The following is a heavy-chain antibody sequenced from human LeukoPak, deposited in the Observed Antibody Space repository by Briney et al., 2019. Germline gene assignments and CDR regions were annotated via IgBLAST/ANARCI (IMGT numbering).Heavy chain of an antibody. CDR2: INSDGSST. CDR1: GFTFSSYW. J-gene: IGHJ4*02. Sequence: GGSLRLSCAASGFTFSSYWMHWVRQAPGKGLVWVSRINSDGSSTSYADSMRGRFSISRDNAKNTLYLQMNSLRAEDTAVYYCARGLSGYASSLGYWGQGTLVTVSA. V-gene: IGHV3-74*01. D-gene: IGHD6-6*01. CDR3: ARGLSGYASSLGY.